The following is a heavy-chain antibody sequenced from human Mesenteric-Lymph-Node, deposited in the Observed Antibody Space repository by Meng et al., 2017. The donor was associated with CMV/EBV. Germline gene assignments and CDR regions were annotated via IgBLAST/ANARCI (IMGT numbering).Heavy chain of an antibody. CDR1: GFAVTNYY. V-gene: IGHV3-66*02. D-gene: IGHD1-26*01. CDR2: FYSGGDT. CDR3: AGDPSSGSYSRY. Sequence: SCAASGFAVTNYYMTWVRQAPGRGLEWVSVFYSGGDTFYADSVKGRFAISRDNSKNTLYLQMDSLRPEDTAVYYCAGDPSSGSYSRYWGQGALVTVSS. J-gene: IGHJ4*02.